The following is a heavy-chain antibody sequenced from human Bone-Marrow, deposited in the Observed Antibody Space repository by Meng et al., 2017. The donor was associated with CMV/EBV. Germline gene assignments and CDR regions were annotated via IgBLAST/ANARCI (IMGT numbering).Heavy chain of an antibody. D-gene: IGHD6-19*01. CDR3: AKTRRSSSGWGGPYYFDY. V-gene: IGHV3-21*04. Sequence: GESLKISCAASGFTFSSYSMNWVRQAPGKGLEWVSSISSSSDYKYYADSVKGRFTISRDNAKNTLYLQMNSLRAEDTAVYYCAKTRRSSSGWGGPYYFDYWGQGTLVTVSS. CDR1: GFTFSSYS. CDR2: ISSSSDYK. J-gene: IGHJ4*02.